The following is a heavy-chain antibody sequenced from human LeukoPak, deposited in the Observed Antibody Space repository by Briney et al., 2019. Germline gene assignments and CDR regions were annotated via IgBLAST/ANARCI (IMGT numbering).Heavy chain of an antibody. D-gene: IGHD6-13*01. CDR2: ISGSGGST. CDR1: GFTFSSNA. J-gene: IGHJ5*02. CDR3: AKLWSSSWYPGADP. Sequence: GGSLRLSCAASGFTFSSNAMSWVRQAPGKGLEWVPAISGSGGSTYYADSVKGRFTISRDNSKNTLYLQMNSLRAEDTAVYYCAKLWSSSWYPGADPWGQGTLVTVSS. V-gene: IGHV3-23*01.